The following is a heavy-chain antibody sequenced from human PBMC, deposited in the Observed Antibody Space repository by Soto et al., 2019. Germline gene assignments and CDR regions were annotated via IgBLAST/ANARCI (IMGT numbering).Heavy chain of an antibody. D-gene: IGHD2-2*01. CDR2: IYNNGRT. CDR3: ARARFCTSTSCYHYLDF. J-gene: IGHJ4*02. CDR1: GGSISSSS. Sequence: SETLSLTCTVSGGSISSSSWSWIRQPPGRGLEWVGYIYNNGRTDYNPSLKSRVPISVDTSKTHFSLTLSLVTIADTAVYYCARARFCTSTSCYHYLDFWGQGTLVTVSS. V-gene: IGHV4-59*01.